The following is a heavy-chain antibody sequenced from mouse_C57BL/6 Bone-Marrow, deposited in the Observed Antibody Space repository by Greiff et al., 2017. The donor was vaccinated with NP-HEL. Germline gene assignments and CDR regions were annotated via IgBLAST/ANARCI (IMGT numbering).Heavy chain of an antibody. CDR2: ISAGGSYT. D-gene: IGHD1-1*01. CDR3: ARGYYGSPAWFAY. CDR1: GFTFSSYA. Sequence: EVKLVESGGGLVKPGGSLKLSCAASGFTFSSYAMSWVRQTPEKRLEWVATISAGGSYTYYPDNVKGRFTISRDNAKNHLYLQMSHLKSEDTAMYYCARGYYGSPAWFAYWGQGTLVTVSA. J-gene: IGHJ3*01. V-gene: IGHV5-4*03.